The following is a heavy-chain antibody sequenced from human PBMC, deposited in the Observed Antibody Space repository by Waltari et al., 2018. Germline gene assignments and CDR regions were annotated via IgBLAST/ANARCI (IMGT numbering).Heavy chain of an antibody. CDR2: IYHSGST. CDR1: AYSISSGYY. Sequence: QVQLQESGPGLVKPSETLSLTCAVSAYSISSGYYWGWIRQPPGKGLEWIGSIYHSGSTYYNPSLKSRVTISVDTSKNQFSLKLSSVTAADTAVYYCARLGDVVGFDPWGQGTLVTVSS. D-gene: IGHD3-3*01. CDR3: ARLGDVVGFDP. V-gene: IGHV4-38-2*01. J-gene: IGHJ5*02.